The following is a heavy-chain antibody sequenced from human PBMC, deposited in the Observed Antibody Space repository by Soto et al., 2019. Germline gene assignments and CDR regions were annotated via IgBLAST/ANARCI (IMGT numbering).Heavy chain of an antibody. CDR1: GFTFSSYS. D-gene: IGHD1-26*01. CDR3: ARDLWSPLSGSHYAHYGMQV. V-gene: IGHV3-21*01. CDR2: ISSSSSYI. Sequence: PVGSLRLSCAASGFTFSSYSMNCVRQSPGKWLEWVSSISSSSSYIYYADSVKGRFTISRDNAKNSLYLQMNSMRAEDRAVYYCARDLWSPLSGSHYAHYGMQVWAQATTV. J-gene: IGHJ6*01.